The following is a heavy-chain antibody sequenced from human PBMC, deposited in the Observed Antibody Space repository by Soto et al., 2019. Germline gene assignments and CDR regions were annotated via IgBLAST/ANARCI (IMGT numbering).Heavy chain of an antibody. J-gene: IGHJ6*01. CDR3: ARGGYVLWSGYRTYYYYGMDV. CDR2: INYSGST. V-gene: IGHV4-61*01. D-gene: IGHD3-3*01. CDR1: GGSVSSGSYY. Sequence: KSSETLSLTCTVSGGSVSSGSYYWSWIRQPPGKGLEGIGYINYSGSTNYNLSLKSRVTISVDTSKSQFSLKLGSVTAADTAVYYCARGGYVLWSGYRTYYYYGMDVWAQGNTVTVSS.